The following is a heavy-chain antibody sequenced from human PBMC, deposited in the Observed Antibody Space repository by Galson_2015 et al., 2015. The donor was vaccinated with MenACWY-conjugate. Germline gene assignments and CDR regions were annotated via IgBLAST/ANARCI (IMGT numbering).Heavy chain of an antibody. D-gene: IGHD3-22*01. CDR3: ANDRGYYDSSGYLVYFDY. Sequence: SLRLSCAASGFTLSDYAMHWVRQAPGKGLEWVALISYDGNNKYYADSVKGRFTISTDNSKNTLFLQMNSLRDEDTAVYYCANDRGYYDSSGYLVYFDYWGQGTLVTLSS. J-gene: IGHJ4*02. CDR2: ISYDGNNK. CDR1: GFTLSDYA. V-gene: IGHV3-30-3*02.